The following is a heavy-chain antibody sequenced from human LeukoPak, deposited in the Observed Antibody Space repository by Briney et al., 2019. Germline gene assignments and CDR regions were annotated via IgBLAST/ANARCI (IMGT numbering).Heavy chain of an antibody. CDR3: VTWVFLGESGYYDY. CDR2: ITRSGGT. V-gene: IGHV3-23*01. D-gene: IGHD3-10*01. Sequence: GGSLRLSCAASGFTFSTYAVTWVRQAPGKGLEWVSIITRSGGTYYADSVKGRFTISRDNSKNTLYLQMNSLRAEDTAVYYCVTWVFLGESGYYDYWGQGTLVTVSS. J-gene: IGHJ4*02. CDR1: GFTFSTYA.